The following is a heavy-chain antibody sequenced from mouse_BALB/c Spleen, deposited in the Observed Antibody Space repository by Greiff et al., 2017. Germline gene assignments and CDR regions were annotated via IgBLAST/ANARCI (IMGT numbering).Heavy chain of an antibody. CDR3: ARLGRSYAMDY. D-gene: IGHD4-1*01. CDR1: GYTFTSYW. CDR2: IDPSDSET. J-gene: IGHJ4*01. Sequence: QVQLKQPGAELVKPGAPVKLSCKASGYTFTSYWMNWVKQRPGRGLEWIGRIDPSDSETHYNQKFKDKATLTVDKSSSTAYIQLSSLTSEDSAVYYCARLGRSYAMDYWGQGTSVTVSS. V-gene: IGHV1-69*02.